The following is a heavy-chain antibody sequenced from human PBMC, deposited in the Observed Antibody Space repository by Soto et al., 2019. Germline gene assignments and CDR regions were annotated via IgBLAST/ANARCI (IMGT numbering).Heavy chain of an antibody. D-gene: IGHD3-3*01. V-gene: IGHV1-18*01. CDR1: GYTFTSYG. CDR2: ISAYNGNT. J-gene: IGHJ4*02. CDR3: ARARSGLRFLEWPLFYFDY. Sequence: ASVKVSCKASGYTFTSYGISWVRQAPGQGLEWMGWISAYNGNTNYSQKLQGRVTMTTDTSTSTAYMELRSLRSDDTAVYFCARARSGLRFLEWPLFYFDYWGQGTLVTVSS.